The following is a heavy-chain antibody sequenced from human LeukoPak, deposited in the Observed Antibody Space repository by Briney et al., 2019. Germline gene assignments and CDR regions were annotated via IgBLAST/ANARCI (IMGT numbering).Heavy chain of an antibody. Sequence: SVKVSCKASGGTFSSYAISWVRQAPGQGLEWMGGIIPIFGTANYAQKFQGRVTITTDESTSTAYMELSSLRSEDTAVYYCARVTIGYYDSSDYYGWWGQGTLVTVSS. J-gene: IGHJ4*02. CDR2: IIPIFGTA. CDR1: GGTFSSYA. CDR3: ARVTIGYYDSSDYYGW. D-gene: IGHD3-22*01. V-gene: IGHV1-69*05.